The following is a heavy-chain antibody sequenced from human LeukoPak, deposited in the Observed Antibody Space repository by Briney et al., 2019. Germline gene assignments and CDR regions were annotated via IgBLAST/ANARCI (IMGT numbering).Heavy chain of an antibody. CDR3: ARVTQGGSYLVWDYYYMDV. CDR2: IDHSGNT. Sequence: SETLSLTCAVYIGSFSGYHWSWVRQPPGRGLEWIGEIDHSGNTKYNPSLKSRLTISADTSKNQFSLELRSLSAADTAVYFCARVTQGGSYLVWDYYYMDVWGKGTTVTISS. D-gene: IGHD1-26*01. J-gene: IGHJ6*03. CDR1: IGSFSGYH. V-gene: IGHV4-34*01.